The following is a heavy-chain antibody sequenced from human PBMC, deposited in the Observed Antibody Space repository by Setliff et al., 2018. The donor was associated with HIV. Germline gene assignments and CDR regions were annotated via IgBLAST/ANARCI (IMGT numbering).Heavy chain of an antibody. Sequence: SETLSLTCAVSGGSISSSSHFWGWIRQPPGKGLEWIGSIFYSGSTNYNPSLKSRVTISVDKSQNPFSLKLSSVTAADTAVYYCARDFKRYNSPCRFDPWGQGTLVTVSS. D-gene: IGHD6-13*01. CDR3: ARDFKRYNSPCRFDP. CDR2: IFYSGST. V-gene: IGHV4-39*07. CDR1: GGSISSSSHF. J-gene: IGHJ5*02.